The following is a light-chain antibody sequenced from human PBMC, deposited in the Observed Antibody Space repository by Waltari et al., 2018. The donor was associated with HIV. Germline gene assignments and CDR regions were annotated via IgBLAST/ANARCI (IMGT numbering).Light chain of an antibody. V-gene: IGLV1-44*01. CDR2: SLD. J-gene: IGLJ1*01. CDR1: SSNIGSNT. CDR3: AAWDDSLNAYV. Sequence: QSVLTQTPSASGTPGQRVIVSCSGSSSNIGSNTVNWYQQLPGAAPRLLIHSLDRRPSGVPDRFSGSKSGASASLAISGLQSEDEADYYCAAWDDSLNAYVFGGGTKVTVL.